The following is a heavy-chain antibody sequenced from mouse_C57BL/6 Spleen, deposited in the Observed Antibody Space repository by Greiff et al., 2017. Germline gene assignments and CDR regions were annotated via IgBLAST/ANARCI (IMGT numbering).Heavy chain of an antibody. D-gene: IGHD2-1*01. CDR1: GFSLSTSGMG. V-gene: IGHV8-12*01. J-gene: IGHJ1*03. CDR3: ARKEGNYGNYWGYFDV. CDR2: IYWDDDK. Sequence: QVTLNVSGPGILQSSQTLSLTCSFSGFSLSTSGMGVSWIRQPSGKGLEWLAHIYWDDDKRYNPSLKSRLTISKDTSRNQVFLKITSVDTADTATYYCARKEGNYGNYWGYFDVWGTGTTVTVSS.